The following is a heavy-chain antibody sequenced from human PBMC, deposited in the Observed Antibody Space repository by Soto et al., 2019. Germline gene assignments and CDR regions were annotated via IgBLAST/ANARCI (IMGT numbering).Heavy chain of an antibody. D-gene: IGHD5-18*01. CDR2: IYPGDSDT. Sequence: XAALKISCKGCGYRFTSYWIGWVRQMPGKGLEWMGIIYPGDSDTRYTPSFQGQLTISADKSIRTAYLRWTSPKASDTAMYYCARSPGIQLWYGFHAFDIWGQGTMVPASS. CDR3: ARSPGIQLWYGFHAFDI. J-gene: IGHJ3*02. V-gene: IGHV5-51*01. CDR1: GYRFTSYW.